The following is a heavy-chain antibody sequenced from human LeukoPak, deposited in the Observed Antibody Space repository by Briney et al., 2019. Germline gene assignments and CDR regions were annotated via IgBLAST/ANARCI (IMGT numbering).Heavy chain of an antibody. CDR3: AKDSGDGYNRSPMDFDY. V-gene: IGHV3-43*02. J-gene: IGHJ4*02. CDR1: GFTFDDYA. CDR2: ISGDGGST. Sequence: GGSLRLSCAASGFTFDDYAMHWVRQAPGKGLEWVSLISGDGGSTYYADSVKGRFTISRDNSKNSLYLQMNSLRTEDTALNYCAKDSGDGYNRSPMDFDYWGQGTLVTVSS. D-gene: IGHD5-24*01.